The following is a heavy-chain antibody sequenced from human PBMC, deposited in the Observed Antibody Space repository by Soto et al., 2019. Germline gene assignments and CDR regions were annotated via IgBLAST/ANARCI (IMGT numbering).Heavy chain of an antibody. CDR3: AGFHFDILTGPGGTST. D-gene: IGHD3-9*01. V-gene: IGHV1-2*02. J-gene: IGHJ5*02. CDR2: FNPNSGGT. CDR1: AHTFTNFY. Sequence: QVQLVQSGAEVKKPGASVKVSCKASAHTFTNFYIHWVRQAPGQGLECVGWFNPNSGGTNYGQNFHGRVTMTRDTSTNTAYMELNRLRSDDTAVYYCAGFHFDILTGPGGTSTWGQGTLVTVSS.